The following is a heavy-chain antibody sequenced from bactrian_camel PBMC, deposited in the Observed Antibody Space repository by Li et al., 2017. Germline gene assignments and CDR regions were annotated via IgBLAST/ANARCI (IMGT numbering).Heavy chain of an antibody. CDR2: IDTYGNP. CDR1: ENTYGAYC. Sequence: HVQLVESGGGSVQAGGSLRLSCTASENTYGAYCMGWFRQAPGKEREAVATIDTYGNPTYADSVKGRFIISRDNAKDTLYLQMNSLKPEDTGMYYCAARQEPYCNSFEHFADRGQGTQVTVS. J-gene: IGHJ4*01. CDR3: AARQEPYCNSFEHFAD. V-gene: IGHV3S55*01. D-gene: IGHD1*01.